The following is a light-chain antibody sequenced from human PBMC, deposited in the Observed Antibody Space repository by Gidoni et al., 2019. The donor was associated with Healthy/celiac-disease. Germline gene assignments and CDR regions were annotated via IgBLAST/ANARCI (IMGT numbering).Light chain of an antibody. J-gene: IGKJ1*01. V-gene: IGKV4-1*01. CDR1: QSVLSSSNNKNY. Sequence: DIVMTKSQDSLAVSLGEGATINCKSSQSVLSSSNNKNYLAWYQQKPGQPPKLLIYWASTRESGVPDRFSGSGSGTDFTLTISSLQAEDVAVYYCQQYYSTPQTFGQGTKVEIK. CDR3: QQYYSTPQT. CDR2: WAS.